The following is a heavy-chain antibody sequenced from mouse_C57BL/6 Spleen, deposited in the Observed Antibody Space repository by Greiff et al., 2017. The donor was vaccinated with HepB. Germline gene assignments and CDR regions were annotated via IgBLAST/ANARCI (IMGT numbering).Heavy chain of an antibody. CDR1: GYTFTSYW. CDR3: ARRGGSMVTKYYFDD. J-gene: IGHJ2*01. CDR2: IYPSDSEN. D-gene: IGHD2-2*01. V-gene: IGHV1-61*01. Sequence: QVQLQQPGAELVRPGSSVKLSCKASGYTFTSYWMDWVKQRPGQGLEWIGNIYPSDSENNYNQKFKDKATLTVDKSSSTAYMQLSSLTTEDSSVYYCARRGGSMVTKYYFDDWGQGTTLTVSS.